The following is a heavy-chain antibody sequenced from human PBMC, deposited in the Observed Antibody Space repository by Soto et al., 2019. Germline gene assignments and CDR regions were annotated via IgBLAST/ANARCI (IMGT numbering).Heavy chain of an antibody. CDR3: AKEYGSTWIDH. CDR2: MSYDGTKQ. D-gene: IGHD6-13*01. V-gene: IGHV3-30*18. CDR1: GFTFSTYG. J-gene: IGHJ4*02. Sequence: GGSLRLSCAASGFTFSTYGMHWVRQAPGKGLEWVAAMSYDGTKQYYVDSVKGRFTISRDNSRNKLFLQLNSLRDEYTAVYYCAKEYGSTWIDHWGQGTPVTVCS.